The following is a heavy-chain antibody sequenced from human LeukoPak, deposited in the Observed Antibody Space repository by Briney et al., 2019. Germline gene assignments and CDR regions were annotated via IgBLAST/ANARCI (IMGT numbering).Heavy chain of an antibody. V-gene: IGHV5-51*01. J-gene: IGHJ4*02. CDR3: ARHMTTMVTPFDY. CDR1: GYSFTSYW. D-gene: IGHD4-23*01. CDR2: IYPGDSDT. Sequence: GESLKISCKGSGYSFTSYWISWVRQMPGKGLEWMGIIYPGDSDTRYSPSFQGQVTISADKSISTAYLQWSSLKASDTAMYYCARHMTTMVTPFDYWGQGTPVTVSS.